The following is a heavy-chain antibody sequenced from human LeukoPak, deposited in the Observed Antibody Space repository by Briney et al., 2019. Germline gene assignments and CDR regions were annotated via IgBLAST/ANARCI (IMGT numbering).Heavy chain of an antibody. CDR3: ARLWFGELLPYGMDV. Sequence: SVKVSCKASGGTFSSYAISWVRQAPGQGLEWMGGIIPIFGTANYAQKFQGRVTITADGSTSTAYMELSSLRSEDTAVYYCARLWFGELLPYGMDVWGQGTTVTVSS. D-gene: IGHD3-10*01. CDR2: IIPIFGTA. V-gene: IGHV1-69*13. CDR1: GGTFSSYA. J-gene: IGHJ6*02.